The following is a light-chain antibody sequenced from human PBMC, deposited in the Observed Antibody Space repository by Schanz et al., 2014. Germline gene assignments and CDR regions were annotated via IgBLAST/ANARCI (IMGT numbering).Light chain of an antibody. CDR2: GNS. J-gene: IGLJ3*02. CDR3: QSYDSSLSAFPV. CDR1: SSNIGAGFD. Sequence: QSVLTQPPSVSGAPGQRVTISCTGSSSNIGAGFDVHWYQQLPGTAPKLLIYGNSNRPSGVPDRFSGSKSGTSASLAITGLQAEDEADYYCQSYDSSLSAFPVFGGGTKLTVL. V-gene: IGLV1-40*01.